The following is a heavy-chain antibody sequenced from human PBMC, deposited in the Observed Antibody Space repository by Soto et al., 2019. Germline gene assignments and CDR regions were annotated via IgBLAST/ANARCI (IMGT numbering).Heavy chain of an antibody. CDR3: ARGDYYGSGSWGYYYGMDV. CDR1: GGSISSYY. V-gene: IGHV4-59*01. CDR2: IYYSGST. D-gene: IGHD3-10*01. J-gene: IGHJ6*02. Sequence: PSETLSLTCTVSGGSISSYYWSWIRQPPGKGLEWIGYIYYSGSTNYNPSLKSRVTISVDTSKNQFSLKLSSVTAADTAVYYCARGDYYGSGSWGYYYGMDVWGQGTTVT.